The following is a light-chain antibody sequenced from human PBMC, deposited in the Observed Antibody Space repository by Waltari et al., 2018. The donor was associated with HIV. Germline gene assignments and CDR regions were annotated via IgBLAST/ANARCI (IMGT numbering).Light chain of an antibody. CDR1: SSDVGGYNY. CDR3: SSYTSSSTRV. CDR2: DVS. Sequence: QSALTQPASVSGSPGQSITIPCPGTSSDVGGYNYVSWYQQHPAKAPKLIIYDVSHRPSGVSNRFSGSKSGNTASLTISGLQTEDEADYYCSSYTSSSTRVFGTGTKVTVL. V-gene: IGLV2-14*01. J-gene: IGLJ1*01.